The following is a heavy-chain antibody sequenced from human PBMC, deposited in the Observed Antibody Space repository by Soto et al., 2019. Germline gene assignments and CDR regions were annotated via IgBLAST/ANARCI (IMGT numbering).Heavy chain of an antibody. CDR3: ARDHHRYSGYEYVDY. V-gene: IGHV3-11*05. J-gene: IGHJ4*02. CDR2: ISSSSSYT. D-gene: IGHD5-12*01. CDR1: GFTFSDYY. Sequence: QVQLVESGGGLVKPGGSLRLSCAASGFTFSDYYMSWIRQAPGKGLEWVSYISSSSSYTNYADSVKGRFTISRDNAKNSLYLQMNSLIAEDTAVYYCARDHHRYSGYEYVDYWGQGTLVTVSS.